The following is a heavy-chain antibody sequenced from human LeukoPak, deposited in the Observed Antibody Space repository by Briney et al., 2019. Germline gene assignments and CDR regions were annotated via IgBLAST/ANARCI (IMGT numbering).Heavy chain of an antibody. CDR1: GFTFGDYA. CDR3: TTDEDWNYARKDV. D-gene: IGHD1-7*01. J-gene: IGHJ6*02. CDR2: TVSEIDGGTT. Sequence: PGRSLRLSCTASGFTFGDYAMSWFRQAPGKGLEWVGQTVSEIDGGTTDYAAPVKGRFTISRDDSKSTLYLQMNSLKVEDTAVYYCTTDEDWNYARKDVWGQGATVIVSS. V-gene: IGHV3-15*04.